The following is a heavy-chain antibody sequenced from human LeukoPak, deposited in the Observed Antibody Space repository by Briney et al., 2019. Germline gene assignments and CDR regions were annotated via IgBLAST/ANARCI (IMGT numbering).Heavy chain of an antibody. CDR2: ISSSGSTI. V-gene: IGHV3-48*03. D-gene: IGHD3-10*01. CDR3: ARTHSGDWYFDL. CDR1: GFIFSSYE. Sequence: GGSLRLSCAASGFIFSSYEMNWVRQAPGKGLEWVSYISSSGSTIYYADSVKGRFTISRDNAKNSLYLQMNSLRAEDTAVYYCARTHSGDWYFDLWGRGTLVTVSS. J-gene: IGHJ2*01.